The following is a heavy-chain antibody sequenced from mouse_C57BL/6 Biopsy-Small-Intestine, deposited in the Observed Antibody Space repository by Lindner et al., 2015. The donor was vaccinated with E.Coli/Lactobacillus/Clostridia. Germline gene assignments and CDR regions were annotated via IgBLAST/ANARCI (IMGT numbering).Heavy chain of an antibody. CDR1: GYSFTGYY. Sequence: VQLQESGPELVKPGASVKISCKASGYSFTGYYMSWVKQSPEKSLEWIGEINPNTGGTTYNQKFKATATLTVDKSSSTAYMQLKSLTSEDSAVYYCARPTVATYWYFDVWGTGTTVTVSS. CDR2: INPNTGGT. D-gene: IGHD6-1*01. CDR3: ARPTVATYWYFDV. V-gene: IGHV1-42*01. J-gene: IGHJ1*03.